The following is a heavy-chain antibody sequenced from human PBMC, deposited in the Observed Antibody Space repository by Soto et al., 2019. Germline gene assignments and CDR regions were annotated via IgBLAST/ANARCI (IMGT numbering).Heavy chain of an antibody. D-gene: IGHD1-20*01. CDR3: MTEYKAY. Sequence: PGGSLRLSCAASGFSSNSYRMSWVRQAPGKGLEWLACVEEDGSDKYYVDSVKGRFTISRDNAKSSVYLQMNSLRAEDTAVYYCMTEYKAYWGQGTPVTVSS. CDR1: GFSSNSYR. V-gene: IGHV3-7*01. J-gene: IGHJ4*02. CDR2: VEEDGSDK.